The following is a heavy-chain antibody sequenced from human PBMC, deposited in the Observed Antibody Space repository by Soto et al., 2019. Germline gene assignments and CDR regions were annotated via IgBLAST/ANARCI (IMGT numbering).Heavy chain of an antibody. Sequence: QVQLQESGPGLVKPSGTLSLTCAVSGGSISSSNWWRWVRQPPGKGLEWIVEIYHSGSTNYNPSLKSRVTISVDKSKHQFSLKLSSVTAADTAVSSCAIRTTVTTRLGYWGQGTLVTVSS. D-gene: IGHD4-17*01. CDR1: GGSISSSNW. CDR3: AIRTTVTTRLGY. CDR2: IYHSGST. V-gene: IGHV4-4*02. J-gene: IGHJ4*02.